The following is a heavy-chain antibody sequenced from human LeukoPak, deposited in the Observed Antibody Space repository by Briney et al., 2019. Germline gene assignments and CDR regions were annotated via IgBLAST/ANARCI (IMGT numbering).Heavy chain of an antibody. J-gene: IGHJ4*02. V-gene: IGHV1-2*02. Sequence: GASVKVSFNASGYTFTGYYMHWVRQPPGQGLEWMGWINPNSGGTNYAQKVQGRVTMTRDTSISTAYMELSRLRSDDTAVYYCARELYSSGWCNDYWGQGTLVTVSS. D-gene: IGHD6-19*01. CDR3: ARELYSSGWCNDY. CDR1: GYTFTGYY. CDR2: INPNSGGT.